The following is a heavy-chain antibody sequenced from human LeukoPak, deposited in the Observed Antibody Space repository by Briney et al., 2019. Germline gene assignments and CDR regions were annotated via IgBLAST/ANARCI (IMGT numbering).Heavy chain of an antibody. Sequence: ASVKVSCKASGYTFTSYYMHWVRQAPGQGLEWMGIINPSGGSTNYAQKFQGRVTMTRDTSTSTVYMELSSLRSEDTAVYYCARFKQWLAQAPYGMDVWGQGTTVTVSS. CDR1: GYTFTSYY. D-gene: IGHD6-19*01. J-gene: IGHJ6*02. V-gene: IGHV1-46*01. CDR3: ARFKQWLAQAPYGMDV. CDR2: INPSGGST.